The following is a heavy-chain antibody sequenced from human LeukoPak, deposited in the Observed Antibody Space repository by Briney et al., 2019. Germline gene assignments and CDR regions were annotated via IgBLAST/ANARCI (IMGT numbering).Heavy chain of an antibody. Sequence: GASVKVSCKASGYTFTGYYMHWVRQAPGRGLEWMGWINPNSGGTNYAQKFQGRVTMTRDTSISTAHMELSRLRSDDTAVYYCARAVYSSSSIDYWGQGTLVTVSS. CDR1: GYTFTGYY. CDR3: ARAVYSSSSIDY. D-gene: IGHD6-6*01. J-gene: IGHJ4*02. V-gene: IGHV1-2*02. CDR2: INPNSGGT.